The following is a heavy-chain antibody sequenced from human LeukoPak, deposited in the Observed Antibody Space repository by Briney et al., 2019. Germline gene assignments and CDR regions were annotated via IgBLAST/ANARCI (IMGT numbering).Heavy chain of an antibody. CDR2: IRYDGSNK. D-gene: IGHD3-9*01. CDR3: AKDRHILTDYYFDY. V-gene: IGHV3-30*02. J-gene: IGHJ4*02. CDR1: GFTFSSYG. Sequence: TGGSLRLSCAASGFTFSSYGMHWVRQAPGKGLEGVAFIRYDGSNKYYADSVKGRFTISRDNSKNTLYLQMNSLRAEDTAVYYCAKDRHILTDYYFDYWGQGTLVTVSS.